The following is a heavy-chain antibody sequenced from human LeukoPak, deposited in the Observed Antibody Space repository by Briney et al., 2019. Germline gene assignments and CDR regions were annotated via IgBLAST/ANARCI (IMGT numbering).Heavy chain of an antibody. CDR1: GFTFSSYW. J-gene: IGHJ4*02. D-gene: IGHD2-2*01. Sequence: GGSLRLSCAASGFTFSSYWMSWVRQAPGKGLEWAANIKEDGSEKYYVDSVKGRFTISRDSAKNSLYLQMNSLRAEDTAVYYCARPAHCSSTSCSAFDYWGQGTLVTVSS. CDR3: ARPAHCSSTSCSAFDY. V-gene: IGHV3-7*01. CDR2: IKEDGSEK.